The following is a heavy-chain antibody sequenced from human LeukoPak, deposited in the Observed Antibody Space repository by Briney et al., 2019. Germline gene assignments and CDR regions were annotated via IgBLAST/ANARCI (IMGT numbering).Heavy chain of an antibody. Sequence: ASVKVSCKASGNTFTSYDINWVRQATGQGLEWMGDINPSSGYTDYAQKFQGRVTLTRNTSISTAYMELSSLTSEDTAVYYCARAKGFDWPPYWYFDLWGRGTLVIVSS. CDR1: GNTFTSYD. V-gene: IGHV1-8*01. J-gene: IGHJ2*01. CDR3: ARAKGFDWPPYWYFDL. CDR2: INPSSGYT. D-gene: IGHD3-9*01.